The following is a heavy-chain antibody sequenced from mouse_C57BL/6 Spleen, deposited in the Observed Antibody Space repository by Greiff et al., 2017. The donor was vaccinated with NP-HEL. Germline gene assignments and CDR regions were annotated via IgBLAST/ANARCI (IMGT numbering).Heavy chain of an antibody. CDR3: VREREISPPSFEF. Sequence: QVQLQQSGAELVRPGTSVKVSCKASGYAFTNYLIEWVKQRPGQGLEWIGVINPGSGGTNYNEKFKGKATLTADKSSSTAYLQLSSLTSEDSEVYFCVREREISPPSFEFWGTGTTVTVSS. V-gene: IGHV1-54*01. CDR2: INPGSGGT. J-gene: IGHJ1*03. CDR1: GYAFTNYL.